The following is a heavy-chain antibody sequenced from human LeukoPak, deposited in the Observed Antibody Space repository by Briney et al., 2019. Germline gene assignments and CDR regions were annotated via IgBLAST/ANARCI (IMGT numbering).Heavy chain of an antibody. CDR3: ARGRTVARYYYYMDV. CDR1: GGSFSGYY. Sequence: PSETLSLTCAVYGGSFSGYYWSWIRQPPGKGLEWIGENNHSGSTNYNPSLKSRVTISVDTSKNQFSLKLSSVTAADTAVYYCARGRTVARYYYYMDVWGKGTTVTVSS. CDR2: NNHSGST. J-gene: IGHJ6*03. V-gene: IGHV4-34*01. D-gene: IGHD2-15*01.